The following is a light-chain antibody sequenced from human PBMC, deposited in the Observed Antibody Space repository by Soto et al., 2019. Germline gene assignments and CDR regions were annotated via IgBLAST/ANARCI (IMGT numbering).Light chain of an antibody. CDR1: QHISTY. Sequence: DIQMTQSPSSLSASVGDRGTITCQASQHISTYLNWFQQKPGKAPELLIYDASNLVPGVPSRFSGSGSGTDFTFTISSLQPEDIATYYCHQYDDLPPTFGPGTKVDIK. V-gene: IGKV1-33*01. CDR2: DAS. CDR3: HQYDDLPPT. J-gene: IGKJ3*01.